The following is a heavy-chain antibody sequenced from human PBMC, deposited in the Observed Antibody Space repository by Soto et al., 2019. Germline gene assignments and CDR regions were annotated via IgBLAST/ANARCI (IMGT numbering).Heavy chain of an antibody. J-gene: IGHJ6*02. CDR1: GGTFSSYA. CDR3: ARAGLAYCGGDCYAPYYYYGMDV. V-gene: IGHV1-69*01. CDR2: IIPIFGTA. D-gene: IGHD2-21*02. Sequence: QVQLVQSGAEVKKPGSSVKVSCKASGGTFSSYAISWVRQAPGQGLEWMGGIIPIFGTANYAQKFQGRVTITADESTSTAYMELSSLRSEDTAVYYCARAGLAYCGGDCYAPYYYYGMDVWGQGTTVTVSS.